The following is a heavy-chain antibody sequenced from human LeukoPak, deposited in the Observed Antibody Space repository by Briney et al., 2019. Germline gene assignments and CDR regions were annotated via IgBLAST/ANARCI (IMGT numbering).Heavy chain of an antibody. Sequence: SETLSLTCTVSGGSISSYYWSWIRQPPGKGLEWIGYIYYSGSTNYNPSLKSRVTISVDTSKNQFSLKLSSVTAADTAVYYCARVRPYRRGSGSYRIFDYWGQGTLVTVSS. V-gene: IGHV4-59*01. J-gene: IGHJ4*02. CDR2: IYYSGST. D-gene: IGHD1-26*01. CDR1: GGSISSYY. CDR3: ARVRPYRRGSGSYRIFDY.